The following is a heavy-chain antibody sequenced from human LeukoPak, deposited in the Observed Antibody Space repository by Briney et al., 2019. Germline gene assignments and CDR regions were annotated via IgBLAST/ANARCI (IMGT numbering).Heavy chain of an antibody. J-gene: IGHJ3*02. CDR3: ARDSRGDYGGNYGAFDI. CDR2: IMPVFGLG. V-gene: IGHV1-69*13. Sequence: ASVKVSCKASGGTFSSYGIAWVRQAPGQGPEWMGAIMPVFGLGNYAQRFEGRVTLTADESTSTAYMDLTSLTSDDTDLYYCARDSRGDYGGNYGAFDIWGQGTMVTVSS. CDR1: GGTFSSYG. D-gene: IGHD4-23*01.